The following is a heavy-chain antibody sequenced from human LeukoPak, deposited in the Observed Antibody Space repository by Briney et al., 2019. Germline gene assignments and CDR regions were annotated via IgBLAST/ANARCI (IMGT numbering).Heavy chain of an antibody. Sequence: PSETLSLTCTVSGGSISSSSYYWGWIRQPPGKGLEWIGSIYYSGSTYYNPSLKSRVTISVDTSKNQFSLKLSSVTAADTAVYYCARFAAAGTSILDYWGQGTLVTVSS. CDR3: ARFAAAGTSILDY. CDR1: GGSISSSSYY. V-gene: IGHV4-39*01. CDR2: IYYSGST. D-gene: IGHD6-13*01. J-gene: IGHJ4*02.